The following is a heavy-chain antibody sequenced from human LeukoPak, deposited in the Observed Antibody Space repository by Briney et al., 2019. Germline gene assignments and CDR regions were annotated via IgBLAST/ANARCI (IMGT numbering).Heavy chain of an antibody. CDR2: INSDGSST. CDR1: GFTFSSYW. Sequence: GGSLRLSCAASGFTFSSYWMHWVRQAPGKGLVWVSRINSDGSSTSYADAVKGRFTISRDNSKNTLYLQMNSLRAEDTAVYYCARVRIAAGFDYWGQGTLVTVSS. D-gene: IGHD6-13*01. CDR3: ARVRIAAGFDY. J-gene: IGHJ4*02. V-gene: IGHV3-74*01.